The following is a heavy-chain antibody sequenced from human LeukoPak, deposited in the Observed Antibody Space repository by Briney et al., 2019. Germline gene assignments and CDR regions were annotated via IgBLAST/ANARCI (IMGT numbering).Heavy chain of an antibody. V-gene: IGHV3-23*01. CDR2: ISGSGAST. CDR3: AKAAVVIPDY. CDR1: GFIFRSYA. J-gene: IGHJ4*02. Sequence: GASLRLSCAASGFIFRSYAMSWVRQAPGKGLEWVSGISGSGASTCYADSVEGRFTISRDNSKNTLYLQMKTLRAEDTAVYYCAKAAVVIPDYWGQGTLVTVSS. D-gene: IGHD3-22*01.